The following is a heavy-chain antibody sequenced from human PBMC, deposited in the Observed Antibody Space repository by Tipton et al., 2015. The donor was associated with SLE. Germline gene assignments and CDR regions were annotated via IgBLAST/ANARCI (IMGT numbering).Heavy chain of an antibody. CDR2: IYYRGTI. Sequence: TLSLTCTVSGGSITNYFWSWIRQPPGKGLERIGHIYYRGTISYNPSLKSRVTISLDASKKQLALRLSSVTAANTAVYYCARAGTYSNFYYYHYMDVRGEGTTVTVSS. D-gene: IGHD4-11*01. J-gene: IGHJ6*03. CDR3: ARAGTYSNFYYYHYMDV. V-gene: IGHV4-59*01. CDR1: GGSITNYF.